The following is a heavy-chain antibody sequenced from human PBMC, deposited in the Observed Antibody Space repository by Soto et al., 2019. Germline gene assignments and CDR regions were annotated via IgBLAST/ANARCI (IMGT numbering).Heavy chain of an antibody. CDR1: GYTFTGYY. CDR2: INPNSGGT. Sequence: ASVKVSCKASGYTFTGYYMHWVRQAPGQGLEWMGWINPNSGGTNYAQKFQGWVTMTRDTSISTAYMELSRLRSDDTAVYYCARAEGYCSGGSCYSEYYFDYWGQGTLVTVSS. V-gene: IGHV1-2*04. D-gene: IGHD2-15*01. CDR3: ARAEGYCSGGSCYSEYYFDY. J-gene: IGHJ4*02.